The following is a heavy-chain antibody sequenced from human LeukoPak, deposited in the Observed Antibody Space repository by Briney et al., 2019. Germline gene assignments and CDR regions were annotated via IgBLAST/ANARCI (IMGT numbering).Heavy chain of an antibody. CDR1: GYSFASYW. V-gene: IGHV5-51*01. J-gene: IGHJ4*02. CDR3: ARHRLLITALDY. D-gene: IGHD3-16*01. Sequence: GESLKISCKGSGYSFASYWIGWVRPLPGKGLEWMGIFYPSDSDTRYSPSFQGQVTISADKSINTPYLQWSSLKASDTAVYYCARHRLLITALDYWGQGTQVTVSS. CDR2: FYPSDSDT.